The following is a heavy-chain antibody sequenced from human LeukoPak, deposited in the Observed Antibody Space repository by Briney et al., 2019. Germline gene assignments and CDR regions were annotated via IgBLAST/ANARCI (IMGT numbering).Heavy chain of an antibody. Sequence: GGSLRLSCTASGFIFRSYGMHWVRQVPGKGLEWVAITWYDGDKKHYADSVKGRFTISRDNSNNMLYLQMNSLRVEDTAVYYCARKYYDSSGYGYWGQGTLVTVSS. CDR1: GFIFRSYG. V-gene: IGHV3-33*01. CDR2: TWYDGDKK. J-gene: IGHJ4*02. D-gene: IGHD3-22*01. CDR3: ARKYYDSSGYGY.